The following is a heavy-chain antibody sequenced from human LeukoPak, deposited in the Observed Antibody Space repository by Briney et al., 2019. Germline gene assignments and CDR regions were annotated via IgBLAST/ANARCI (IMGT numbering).Heavy chain of an antibody. V-gene: IGHV4-34*01. D-gene: IGHD6-6*01. CDR3: ARGGGGSSLTFDY. CDR1: GGSFSGYY. J-gene: IGHJ4*02. CDR2: INHSGST. Sequence: SETLSLTCAVYGGSFSGYYWSWICQPPGKGLEWIGEINHSGSTNYNPSLKSRVTISVDTSKNQFSLKLSSVTAADTAVYYCARGGGGSSLTFDYWGQGTLVTVSS.